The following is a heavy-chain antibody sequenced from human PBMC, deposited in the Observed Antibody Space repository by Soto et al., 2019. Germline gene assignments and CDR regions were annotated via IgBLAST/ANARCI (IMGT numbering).Heavy chain of an antibody. V-gene: IGHV5-51*01. CDR2: IYPADSGT. J-gene: IGHJ5*02. D-gene: IGHD2-2*01. Sequence: GESLKISCKGSGYSFVSYWIAWVRQKPGKGLEWMGTIYPADSGTRYSPSFQGQVTISVDLSIRTAYLQWSSLRASDTAMYFCARGRHPCSSTTCSRWFDPWGQGTLVTV. CDR3: ARGRHPCSSTTCSRWFDP. CDR1: GYSFVSYW.